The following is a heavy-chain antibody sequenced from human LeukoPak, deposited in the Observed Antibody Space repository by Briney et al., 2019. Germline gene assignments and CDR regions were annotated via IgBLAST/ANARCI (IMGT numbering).Heavy chain of an antibody. V-gene: IGHV3-23*01. CDR3: AKHEVTRVRGVIASYDY. J-gene: IGHJ4*02. Sequence: GGSLRPSCAASGFTLSRYGMSCVRQAPGRGVEWGSAICGSGGSTYYADSVKGRFTISRDNSKNTLYLQMNSLRAEDTAVYYCAKHEVTRVRGVIASYDYWGQGTLVTVSS. CDR2: ICGSGGST. D-gene: IGHD3-10*01. CDR1: GFTLSRYG.